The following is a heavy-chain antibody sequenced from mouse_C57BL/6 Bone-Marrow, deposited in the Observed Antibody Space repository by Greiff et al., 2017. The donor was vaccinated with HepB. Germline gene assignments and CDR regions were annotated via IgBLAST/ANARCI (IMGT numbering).Heavy chain of an antibody. D-gene: IGHD1-1*01. J-gene: IGHJ4*01. CDR3: ARWGYGSSYGAMDY. V-gene: IGHV1-81*01. CDR2: IYPRSGNT. CDR1: GYTFTSYG. Sequence: QVHVKQSGAELARPGASVKLSCKASGYTFTSYGISWVKQRTGQGLEWIGEIYPRSGNTYYNEKFKGKATLTADKSSSTAYMELRSLTSEDSAVYFCARWGYGSSYGAMDYWGQGTSVTVSS.